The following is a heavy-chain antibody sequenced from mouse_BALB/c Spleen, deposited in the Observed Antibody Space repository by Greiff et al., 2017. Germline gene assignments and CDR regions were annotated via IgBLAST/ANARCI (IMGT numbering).Heavy chain of an antibody. Sequence: QVTLNESGPGILQPSQTLSLTCSFSGFSLSTSGMGVSWIRQPSGKGLEWLAHIYWDDDKRYNPSLKSRLTISKDTSSNQVFLKITSVDTADTATYYCARSGDYYYFDYWGQGTTLTVSS. CDR1: GFSLSTSGMG. V-gene: IGHV8-12*01. CDR3: ARSGDYYYFDY. D-gene: IGHD2-13*01. CDR2: IYWDDDK. J-gene: IGHJ2*01.